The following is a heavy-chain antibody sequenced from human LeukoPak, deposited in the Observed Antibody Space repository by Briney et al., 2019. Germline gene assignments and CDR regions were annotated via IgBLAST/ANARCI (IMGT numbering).Heavy chain of an antibody. Sequence: SETLSLTCTVSGGSFSSYYWNWLRQSPGKGLEWIGYVYYSGTTHYNPSLQSRVTISVDTSKNQFSLNLRSVTPADTAVYYCARDRIDGDYVNYYFMDVWGKGTTVIVSS. J-gene: IGHJ6*03. CDR3: ARDRIDGDYVNYYFMDV. V-gene: IGHV4-59*01. D-gene: IGHD4-17*01. CDR2: VYYSGTT. CDR1: GGSFSSYY.